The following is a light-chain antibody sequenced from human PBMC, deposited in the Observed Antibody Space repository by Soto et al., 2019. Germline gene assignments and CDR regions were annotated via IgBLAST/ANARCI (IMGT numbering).Light chain of an antibody. CDR1: QSISSW. V-gene: IGKV1-5*01. Sequence: DIRMTQSPSTLSAPVGDRVTITCRASQSISSWLAWYQQKPGKAPKLLIYDASSLESGVPSRFSGSGSGTEFTLTISSLQPDDFATYYCQQYNSYPRKFGQGTKVEIK. CDR3: QQYNSYPRK. J-gene: IGKJ1*01. CDR2: DAS.